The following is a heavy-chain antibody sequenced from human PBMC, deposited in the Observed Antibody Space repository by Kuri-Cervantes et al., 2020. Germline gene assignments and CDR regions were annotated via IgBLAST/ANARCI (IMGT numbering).Heavy chain of an antibody. D-gene: IGHD5-18*01. CDR1: GFTVSSNY. CDR3: ARFSGYSYGFAYYGMDV. V-gene: IGHV3-53*01. J-gene: IGHJ6*02. Sequence: ETLSLTCAASGFTVSSNYMSWVRQAPGKGLEWVSVIYSGGSTYYADSVKGRFTISRDNSKNTLYLQMNSLRAEDTAVYYCARFSGYSYGFAYYGMDVWGQGTTVTVSS. CDR2: IYSGGST.